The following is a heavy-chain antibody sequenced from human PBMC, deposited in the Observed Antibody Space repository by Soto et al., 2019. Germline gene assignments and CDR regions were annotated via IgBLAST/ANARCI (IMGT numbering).Heavy chain of an antibody. D-gene: IGHD3-10*01. Sequence: GGSLRLSCAASGFTFSSYAMSWVRQAPGKGLEWVSAISGSGGSTYYADSVKGRFTISRDNSKNTLYLQMNSLRAEDTAVYYCAEPIYYYGSGSNSDAFDIWGQGTMVTVSS. J-gene: IGHJ3*02. V-gene: IGHV3-23*01. CDR3: AEPIYYYGSGSNSDAFDI. CDR1: GFTFSSYA. CDR2: ISGSGGST.